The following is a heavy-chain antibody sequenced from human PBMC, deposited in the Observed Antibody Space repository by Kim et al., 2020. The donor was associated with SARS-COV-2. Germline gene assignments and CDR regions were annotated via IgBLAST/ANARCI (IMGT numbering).Heavy chain of an antibody. D-gene: IGHD3-9*01. V-gene: IGHV3-21*01. CDR1: GFTFSSYS. Sequence: GGSLRLSCAASGFTFSSYSMNWVRQAPGKGLEWVSSISSSSSYIYYADSVKGRFTISRDNAKNSLYLQMNSLRAEDTAVYYCARDYDILTGYSSAYYYYGMDVWGQGTTVTVSS. CDR3: ARDYDILTGYSSAYYYYGMDV. CDR2: ISSSSSYI. J-gene: IGHJ6*02.